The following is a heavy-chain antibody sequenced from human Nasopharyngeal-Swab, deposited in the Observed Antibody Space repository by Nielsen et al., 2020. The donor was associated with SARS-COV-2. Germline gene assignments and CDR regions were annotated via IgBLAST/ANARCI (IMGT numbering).Heavy chain of an antibody. V-gene: IGHV1-18*01. Sequence: ASVKVSCKASGYTFTSYCISWVRQAPRQGLDWMGWISAYNGNTNYAQKLQGRVTMTTDTSTSTAYMELRSLRSDDTAVYYCARPSLYGDRMNYFDYWGQGTLVTVSS. D-gene: IGHD4-17*01. J-gene: IGHJ4*02. CDR1: GYTFTSYC. CDR2: ISAYNGNT. CDR3: ARPSLYGDRMNYFDY.